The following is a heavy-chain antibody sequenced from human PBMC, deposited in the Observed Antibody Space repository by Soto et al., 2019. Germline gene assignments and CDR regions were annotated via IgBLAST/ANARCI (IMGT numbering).Heavy chain of an antibody. CDR3: ARESLRVGATTDYYGMDV. J-gene: IGHJ6*04. D-gene: IGHD1-26*01. CDR2: MNPNSGNT. CDR1: GYSFTGYS. V-gene: IGHV1-8*02. Sequence: GASVKVSCKASGYSFTGYSMHWVRQATGQGLEWMGWMNPNSGNTGYAQKFQGRVTMTRNTSISTAYMELSSLRSEDTAVYYCARESLRVGATTDYYGMDVWGKGTTVTVSS.